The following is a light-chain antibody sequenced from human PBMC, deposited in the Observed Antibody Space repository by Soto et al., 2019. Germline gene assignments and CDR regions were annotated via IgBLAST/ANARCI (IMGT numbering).Light chain of an antibody. CDR2: GAS. J-gene: IGKJ2*01. CDR3: QQYGGSPLYT. V-gene: IGKV3-20*01. Sequence: EIVLTQSPGTLSLSPGDRATLSCRTSQCVSSSDLAWYQQKPGQAPRLLIYGASTRATGIPDRFSGSGSGTDFTLTISRLEPEDFAVYYCQQYGGSPLYTFGQGTKLEIK. CDR1: QCVSSSD.